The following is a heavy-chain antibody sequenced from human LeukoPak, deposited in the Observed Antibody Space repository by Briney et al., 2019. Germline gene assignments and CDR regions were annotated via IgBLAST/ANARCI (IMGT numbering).Heavy chain of an antibody. CDR3: ARSRGPYCFDF. J-gene: IGHJ3*01. CDR2: SYSSGNT. Sequence: SETLPLTCTVSGGFLNSYYWSWLGQPAAKGVEGIGRSYSSGNTNDNPSLKSRVTMSVYTSKNMYSLNMSAVTAADSAVYYCARSRGPYCFDFWGQGIMVTVSS. V-gene: IGHV4-4*07. CDR1: GGFLNSYY. D-gene: IGHD2-15*01.